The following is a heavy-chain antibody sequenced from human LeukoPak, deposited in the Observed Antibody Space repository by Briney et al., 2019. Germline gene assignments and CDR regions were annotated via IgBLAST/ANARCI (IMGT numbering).Heavy chain of an antibody. CDR2: ISYDGSNK. V-gene: IGHV3-30-3*01. J-gene: IGHJ4*02. Sequence: PGGSLRLSCAASGFTFSSYAMHWVRQAPGKGLEWVAVISYDGSNKYYADSVKGRFTISRDNSKNTLYLQMNSLRAEDTAVYYCARERGLKDIVVVVAATPYLLPDYWGQGTLVTVSS. CDR1: GFTFSSYA. CDR3: ARERGLKDIVVVVAATPYLLPDY. D-gene: IGHD2-15*01.